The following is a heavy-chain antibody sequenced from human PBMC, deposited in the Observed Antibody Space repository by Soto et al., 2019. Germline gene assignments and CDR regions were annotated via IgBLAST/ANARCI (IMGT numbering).Heavy chain of an antibody. Sequence: SETLSLTCTVSSGSVNTGGYYWTWIRQHPGKGLEWIGYIYYIGSTYYNPSLKSRLIISVDTSKNQFSLRLTSVTAADTAVYYCARGSSGDFRSGYYGFDICGQVTMLTV. V-gene: IGHV4-31*03. CDR1: SGSVNTGGYY. J-gene: IGHJ3*02. CDR3: ARGSSGDFRSGYYGFDI. CDR2: IYYIGST. D-gene: IGHD3-3*01.